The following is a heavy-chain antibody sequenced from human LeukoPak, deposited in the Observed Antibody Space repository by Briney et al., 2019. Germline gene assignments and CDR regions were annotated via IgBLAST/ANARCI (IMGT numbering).Heavy chain of an antibody. V-gene: IGHV3-53*01. CDR2: IYSTGDT. J-gene: IGHJ4*02. CDR3: ARGGRSSELV. D-gene: IGHD6-6*01. Sequence: GGSLRLSCAAPGFIVSSVYMSWVRQSPGKGLECVSIIYSTGDTYYADSVKGRFTISRDVSKNTVYLQMNSLRAEDTAVYYCARGGRSSELVWGQGTRVTVSS. CDR1: GFIVSSVY.